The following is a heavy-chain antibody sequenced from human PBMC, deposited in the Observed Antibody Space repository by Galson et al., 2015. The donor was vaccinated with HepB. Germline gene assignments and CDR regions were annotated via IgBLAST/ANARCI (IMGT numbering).Heavy chain of an antibody. V-gene: IGHV3-23*01. J-gene: IGHJ4*01. CDR1: GFPFSYYA. CDR2: ITPSGDNT. D-gene: IGHD6-19*01. CDR3: AKVFPEKTDGWYRQALYYFDS. Sequence: SLRLSCAASGFPFSYYAMTWVRQAPGKGLEWVSAITPSGDNTYSADSLKGRFTISRDHSKNTVFLQMNSLRADDTAIYFCAKVFPEKTDGWYRQALYYFDSWGHGTRVTVSS.